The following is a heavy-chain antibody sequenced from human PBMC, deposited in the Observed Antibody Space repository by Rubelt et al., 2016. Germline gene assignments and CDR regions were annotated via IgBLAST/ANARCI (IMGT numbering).Heavy chain of an antibody. Sequence: VQLQQWGAGLWKPSGTLSLTCAVSGGSISSHNWWSWVRQPPGKGLEWIGEIYHSGSTNYIPSLKSRVTISVDKSKNQFPLRLSSVTAADTAVYYCASKLYDYPYYFDCWGQGTLVTVSS. CDR2: IYHSGST. D-gene: IGHD5-12*01. CDR3: ASKLYDYPYYFDC. CDR1: GGSISSHNW. J-gene: IGHJ4*02. V-gene: IGHV4-4*02.